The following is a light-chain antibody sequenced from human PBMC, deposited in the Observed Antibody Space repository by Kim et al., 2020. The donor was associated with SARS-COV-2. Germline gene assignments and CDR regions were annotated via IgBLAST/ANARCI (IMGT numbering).Light chain of an antibody. Sequence: LSPGESATLCCRASQSISASYLAWYQQKPGQAPRLLIYGTSNRVTGIPDRFSGSGSGTDFTLTISRLEPEDFAVYYCQQYGSSPRNFGQGTKLEI. J-gene: IGKJ2*02. CDR2: GTS. CDR1: QSISASY. CDR3: QQYGSSPRN. V-gene: IGKV3-20*01.